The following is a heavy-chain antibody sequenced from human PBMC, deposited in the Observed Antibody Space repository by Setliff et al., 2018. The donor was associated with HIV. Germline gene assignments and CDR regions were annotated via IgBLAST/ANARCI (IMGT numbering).Heavy chain of an antibody. CDR1: GFSFSIYA. J-gene: IGHJ3*02. Sequence: PGGSLRLSCAASGFSFSIYAMSWVRQAPGKGLEWVSGISGSGISTYYADSVKGRFTISRDNSKNTLYLQMISLRVEDTAVYYCAKDDVPRDFDIWGQGTMVTVSS. CDR3: AKDDVPRDFDI. CDR2: ISGSGIST. V-gene: IGHV3-23*01.